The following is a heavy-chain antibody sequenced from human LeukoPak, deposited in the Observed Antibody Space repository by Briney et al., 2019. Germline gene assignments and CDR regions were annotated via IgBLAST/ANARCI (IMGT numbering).Heavy chain of an antibody. J-gene: IGHJ4*02. V-gene: IGHV3-74*01. Sequence: GGSLRLSCAASGFTFTSYWMHWVRQPPGGGLVWVSRINSDGSSTSYADSVKGRFTISRDNAKNTLYLQMNSLRAEDTAVYYCARSVAVVTATFGYWGQGTLVTVSS. CDR3: ARSVAVVTATFGY. CDR2: INSDGSST. D-gene: IGHD2-15*01. CDR1: GFTFTSYW.